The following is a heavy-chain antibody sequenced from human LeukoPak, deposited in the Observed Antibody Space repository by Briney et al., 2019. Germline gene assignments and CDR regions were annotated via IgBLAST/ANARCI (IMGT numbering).Heavy chain of an antibody. J-gene: IGHJ4*02. CDR1: GGSISSYY. CDR3: ARSPGIAAAGFDY. CDR2: IYYSGST. D-gene: IGHD6-13*01. V-gene: IGHV4-59*01. Sequence: SETLSLTCTVSGGSISSYYWSWIRQPPGKGLEWIGYIYYSGSTNYNPSLKSRVTISVDTSNNQFSLKLSSVTAADTAVYYCARSPGIAAAGFDYWGQGTLVTVSS.